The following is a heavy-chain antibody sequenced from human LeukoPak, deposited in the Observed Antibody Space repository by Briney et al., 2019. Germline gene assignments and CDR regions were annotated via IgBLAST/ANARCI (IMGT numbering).Heavy chain of an antibody. CDR2: IYYSGST. D-gene: IGHD5-18*01. Sequence: PSETLSLTCTVSGGSISSSYYYWGWIRQPPGKGLEWIGIIYYSGSTYCNPSLKSRVTISVDTSKNQFSLKLSSVTAADTAVYYCARHGTSRGYYYGSDYYYYMDVWGKGTTVTVSS. CDR3: ARHGTSRGYYYGSDYYYYMDV. CDR1: GGSISSSYYY. V-gene: IGHV4-39*01. J-gene: IGHJ6*03.